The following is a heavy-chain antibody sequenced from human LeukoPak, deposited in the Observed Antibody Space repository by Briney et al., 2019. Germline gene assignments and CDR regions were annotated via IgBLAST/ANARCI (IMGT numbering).Heavy chain of an antibody. V-gene: IGHV3-23*01. J-gene: IGHJ4*02. CDR3: AKNYDFLTGYAN. CDR1: GFTFSSYV. CDR2: ISGSGGST. Sequence: GGSLRPSCAASGFTFSSYVMSWVRQAPGKGLEWVSGISGSGGSTYYADSVKGRFTISRDNSKNTLYLQMNSLRAEDTAVYYCAKNYDFLTGYANWGQGTLVTVSS. D-gene: IGHD3-9*01.